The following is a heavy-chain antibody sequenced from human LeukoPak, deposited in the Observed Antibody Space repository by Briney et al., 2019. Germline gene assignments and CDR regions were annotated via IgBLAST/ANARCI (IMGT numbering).Heavy chain of an antibody. CDR2: INPSGGST. CDR3: ARDSSITGTTNWFDP. V-gene: IGHV1-46*01. D-gene: IGHD1-7*01. J-gene: IGHJ5*02. CDR1: GYTFTSYY. Sequence: ASVKVSCKASGYTFTSYYMHWVRQAPGQGLEWMGIINPSGGSTSYAQKFQGRVTMTRDMSTSTVYMELSSLRSEDTAVYYCARDSSITGTTNWFDPWGQGTLVTVSS.